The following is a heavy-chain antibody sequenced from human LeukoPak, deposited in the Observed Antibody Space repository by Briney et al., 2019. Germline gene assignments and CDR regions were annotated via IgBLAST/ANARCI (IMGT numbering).Heavy chain of an antibody. CDR2: ISGSGDNT. CDR1: XFTFSSYS. Sequence: QPGGSLRLSCAASXFTFSSYSMSWVRQAPGKGLEWVSAISGSGDNTYYADSVKGRFTISRDNSKNTLYLQMNSLRADDTDLYYCARDDSSGYYPSGYWGQGTLVTVSS. D-gene: IGHD3-22*01. J-gene: IGHJ4*02. V-gene: IGHV3-23*01. CDR3: ARDDSSGYYPSGY.